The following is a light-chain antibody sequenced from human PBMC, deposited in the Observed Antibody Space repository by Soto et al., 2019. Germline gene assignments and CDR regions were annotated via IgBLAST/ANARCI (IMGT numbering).Light chain of an antibody. CDR2: GAS. J-gene: IGKJ4*01. V-gene: IGKV3-20*01. CDR1: QSVGSN. Sequence: IVLTQSPGTLSLSPWERATLSCRARQSVGSNLAWYQQKPGQAPRLLIYGASSRATGIPDRFSGSGSGTDFTLTISRLEPEDFAVYYCQQYGSSPQLTFGRGTKVDIK. CDR3: QQYGSSPQLT.